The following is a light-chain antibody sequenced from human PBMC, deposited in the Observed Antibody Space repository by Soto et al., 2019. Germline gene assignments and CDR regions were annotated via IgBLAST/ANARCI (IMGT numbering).Light chain of an antibody. CDR3: SSFTSSSTFV. CDR2: DVS. V-gene: IGLV2-14*03. Sequence: SLLAQPSSVSGSRGQSITISCPGTSSDVGRYNYVSWFQQHPGKVPKLIIYDVSNWPSGVSDRFSGSKSGNTASLTISGLQPEDEADYYCSSFTSSSTFVFGTGTKVTVL. J-gene: IGLJ1*01. CDR1: SSDVGRYNY.